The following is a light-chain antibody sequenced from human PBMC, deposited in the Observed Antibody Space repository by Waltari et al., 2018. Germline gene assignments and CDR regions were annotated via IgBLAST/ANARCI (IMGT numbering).Light chain of an antibody. CDR2: AAS. CDR3: QQLNSAIT. CDR1: QGISSF. J-gene: IGKJ5*01. Sequence: SQLTQSPSSLSASVGDRVTITCRASQGISSFLAWYQQKPGKAPKLLIYAASTLQSGVPARFSGSGSVTDFTLTISSLQPEDFATYYCQQLNSAITFGQGTRLEIK. V-gene: IGKV1-9*01.